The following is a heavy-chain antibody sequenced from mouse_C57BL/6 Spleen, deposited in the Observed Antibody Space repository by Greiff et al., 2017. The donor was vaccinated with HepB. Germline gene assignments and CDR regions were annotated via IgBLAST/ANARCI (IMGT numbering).Heavy chain of an antibody. CDR1: GYTFTEYT. V-gene: IGHV1-62-2*01. D-gene: IGHD1-1*01. CDR2: FYPGSGSI. Sequence: QVQLQQSGAELVKPGASVKLSCKASGYTFTEYTIHWVKQRSGQGLEWIGWFYPGSGSIKNNEKFKDKATLTADKSSSTVYMELSRLTSEDSAVYFCARHAPHYYGSSYGYFDVWGTGTTVTVSS. CDR3: ARHAPHYYGSSYGYFDV. J-gene: IGHJ1*03.